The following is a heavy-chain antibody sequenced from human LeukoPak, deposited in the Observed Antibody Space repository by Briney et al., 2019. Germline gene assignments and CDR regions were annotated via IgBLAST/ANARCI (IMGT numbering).Heavy chain of an antibody. D-gene: IGHD1-26*01. V-gene: IGHV1-2*02. J-gene: IGHJ4*02. CDR2: INPKSGGT. Sequence: ASVTVSCKASGYTFTNYYMHWVRQGPGLGVEWMGWINPKSGGTSYPQKFQGRLTMTRDTSISTAYMELSRLGSDDTAVYYCVPSANYYYFDYWGQGTLVTVSS. CDR3: VPSANYYYFDY. CDR1: GYTFTNYY.